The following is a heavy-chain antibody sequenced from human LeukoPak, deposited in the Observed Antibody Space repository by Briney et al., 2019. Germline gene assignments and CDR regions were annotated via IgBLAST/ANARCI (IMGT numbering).Heavy chain of an antibody. CDR2: INPNSGGT. Sequence: ASVKVSCKVSGYTFTVYYMHWVRQAPGQGLEWLGWINPNSGGTNYAQNFQGRVTMTRDTSISTAYMELSRLRSDDTAVYYCARDQGPGGTSWAYWAQGTLVTASS. J-gene: IGHJ4*02. CDR3: ARDQGPGGTSWAY. V-gene: IGHV1-2*02. D-gene: IGHD4-23*01. CDR1: GYTFTVYY.